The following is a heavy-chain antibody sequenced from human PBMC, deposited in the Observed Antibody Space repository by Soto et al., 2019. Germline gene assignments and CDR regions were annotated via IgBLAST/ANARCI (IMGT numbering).Heavy chain of an antibody. Sequence: QVQLQESGPGLVKPSETLSLTCTVSGGSISSYYWSRVRQSPGKGLEWIGYMYYTGSTNYNPSLTSRVPXAXDXXKSPFSLKLNSVTAADTAVYYCAGRHSRTWRPFAYWGQGTLVTVSS. CDR1: GGSISSYY. CDR2: MYYTGST. CDR3: AGRHSRTWRPFAY. J-gene: IGHJ4*02. D-gene: IGHD6-13*01. V-gene: IGHV4-59*08.